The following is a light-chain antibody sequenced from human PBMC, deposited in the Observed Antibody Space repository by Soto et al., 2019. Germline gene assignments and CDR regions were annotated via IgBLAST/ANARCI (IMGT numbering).Light chain of an antibody. Sequence: DIQLTQTPSTLSASIGDRVTITCRASQSLSGWLAWYQQTPGKAPKLLISDAFRLESGVPSRFRGSRSGTEFTLTVSSLQPEDFATYYCLQDHDDSWTFGQGTKVDIK. CDR1: QSLSGW. CDR2: DAF. V-gene: IGKV1-5*01. J-gene: IGKJ1*01. CDR3: LQDHDDSWT.